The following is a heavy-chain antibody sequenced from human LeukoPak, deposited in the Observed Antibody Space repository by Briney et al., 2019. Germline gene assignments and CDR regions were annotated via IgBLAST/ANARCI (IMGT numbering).Heavy chain of an antibody. CDR3: ATLRGASTAVFDS. V-gene: IGHV4-59*08. CDR2: IHYSGAT. D-gene: IGHD2-21*02. J-gene: IGHJ4*02. Sequence: SETLSLTCTVSGGSISSDYWSWIRQPPGKRLEWIGYIHYSGATNYNLSLKSRVTISVDTSKNQFSLKLSSVTAADTALYYCATLRGASTAVFDSWGQGTLVTVSS. CDR1: GGSISSDY.